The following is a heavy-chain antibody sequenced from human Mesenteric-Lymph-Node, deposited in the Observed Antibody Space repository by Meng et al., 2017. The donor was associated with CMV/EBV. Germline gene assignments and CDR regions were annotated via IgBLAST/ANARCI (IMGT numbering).Heavy chain of an antibody. D-gene: IGHD3-22*01. CDR2: INQDGSKR. J-gene: IGHJ4*02. CDR3: ARLAAYHYDSSGYYYF. CDR1: VFTFNSYW. V-gene: IGHV3-7*01. Sequence: VFTFNSYWMSWVRQAPGKGLEWVANINQDGSKRYYVDSVKGRFTISRDNAKNSLYLQMSSLTAEDTAVYYCARLAAYHYDSSGYYYFWGQGTLVTVSS.